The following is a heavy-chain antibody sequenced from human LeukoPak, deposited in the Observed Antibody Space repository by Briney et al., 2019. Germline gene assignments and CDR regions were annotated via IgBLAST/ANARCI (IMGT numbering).Heavy chain of an antibody. CDR3: ASGFTIFGVVTDYYYGMDV. CDR1: GFTVSSNY. D-gene: IGHD3-3*01. CDR2: IYSGGST. V-gene: IGHV3-66*01. Sequence: PGGSLRLSCAASGFTVSSNYMSWVRQAPGKGLEWVSVIYSGGSTYYADSVKGRFTISRDNSKNTLYLQMSSLRAEDTAVYYCASGFTIFGVVTDYYYGMDVWGQGTTVTVSS. J-gene: IGHJ6*02.